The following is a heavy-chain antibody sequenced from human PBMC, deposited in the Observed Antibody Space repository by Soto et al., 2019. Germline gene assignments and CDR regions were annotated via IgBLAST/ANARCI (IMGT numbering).Heavy chain of an antibody. V-gene: IGHV3-23*01. Sequence: PGGSLRLSCAASGFTFSSYAMSCVRHAPGRGPEWVSSMTAGGGSTYHADSVKGRFTISRDNSKNTLYLQMNSLRAEDTAVYYCAKDCYGSGTHYFYGMDVRGQGTTVTVSS. CDR1: GFTFSSYA. CDR2: MTAGGGST. J-gene: IGHJ6*02. D-gene: IGHD3-10*01. CDR3: AKDCYGSGTHYFYGMDV.